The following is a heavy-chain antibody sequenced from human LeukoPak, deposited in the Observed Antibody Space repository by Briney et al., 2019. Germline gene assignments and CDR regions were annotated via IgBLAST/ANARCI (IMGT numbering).Heavy chain of an antibody. CDR3: ARMKGPGWLQSYYYYGMDV. J-gene: IGHJ6*02. V-gene: IGHV4-61*01. Sequence: PSETLSLTCTVSGDSVSNSNYYWSWIRQPPGKGLEWIGNIFYSGSTNYNPSLKSRVTISVDTSKNQSSLKLSSVTAADAAVYYCARMKGPGWLQSYYYYGMDVWGQGTTVTVSS. CDR1: GDSVSNSNYY. D-gene: IGHD5-24*01. CDR2: IFYSGST.